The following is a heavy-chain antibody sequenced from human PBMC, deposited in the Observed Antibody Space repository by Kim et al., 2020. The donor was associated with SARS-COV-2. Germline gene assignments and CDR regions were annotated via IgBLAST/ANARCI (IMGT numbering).Heavy chain of an antibody. CDR3: ARGDDSNAFYYDY. Sequence: GGSPRLSCEASGSGFTFSSHSMNWVRQLPGKRLEWVSYISGVGDRIYYVDSVKGRFIISRDNAKKSLFLQMNSLRDEDTAVYYCARGDDSNAFYYDYWGQGILVTVSS. CDR1: GSGFTFSSHS. V-gene: IGHV3-48*02. CDR2: ISGVGDRI. J-gene: IGHJ4*02. D-gene: IGHD3-22*01.